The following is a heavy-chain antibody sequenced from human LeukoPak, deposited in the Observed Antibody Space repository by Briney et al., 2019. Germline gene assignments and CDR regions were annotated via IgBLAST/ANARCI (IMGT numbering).Heavy chain of an antibody. CDR2: ISSRSFTI. Sequence: TGGSLRLSCAASGFTFSAYSMNWVRQAPGKGLDWVSYISSRSFTIYYADSVKGRFTISRDNAKNSLYLEVNSLRDEDTAVYYCARSVIAVAGYDAFDIWGQGTVVTVSS. CDR1: GFTFSAYS. V-gene: IGHV3-48*02. CDR3: ARSVIAVAGYDAFDI. D-gene: IGHD6-19*01. J-gene: IGHJ3*02.